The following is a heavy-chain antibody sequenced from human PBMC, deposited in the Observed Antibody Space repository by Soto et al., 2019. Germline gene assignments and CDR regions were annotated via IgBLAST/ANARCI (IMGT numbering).Heavy chain of an antibody. V-gene: IGHV4-59*01. Sequence: SGTLSLTGTVSGGSISSYYWSWIRQPPGKVLDWICYICYSGSTNYKPYLKSRVTISVDTSKNQLSLKLSPVTAADTAVYYCARDGSSSWNYYYGMYXWGQGTTVTVS. CDR1: GGSISSYY. CDR2: ICYSGST. J-gene: IGHJ6*02. CDR3: ARDGSSSWNYYYGMYX. D-gene: IGHD6-13*01.